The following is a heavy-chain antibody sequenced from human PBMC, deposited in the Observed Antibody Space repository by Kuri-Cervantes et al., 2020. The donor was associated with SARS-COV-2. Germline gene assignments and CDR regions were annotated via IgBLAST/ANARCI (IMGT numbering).Heavy chain of an antibody. J-gene: IGHJ4*02. CDR2: INHSGST. CDR1: GGSFSGYY. CDR3: VRERDGFDY. V-gene: IGHV4-34*01. Sequence: SETLSLTCAVYGGSFSGYYWSWIRQPPGKGLEWIGEINHSGSTNYNPSLKSRVTISVDTSKNQFSLKLSSVTAADTAVYYCVRERDGFDYWGQGTLVTVSS.